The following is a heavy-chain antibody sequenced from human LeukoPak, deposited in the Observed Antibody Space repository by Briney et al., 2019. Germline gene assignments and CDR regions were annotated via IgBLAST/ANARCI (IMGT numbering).Heavy chain of an antibody. CDR3: AKDPVPVAGNPPRH. D-gene: IGHD6-19*01. V-gene: IGHV3-30*04. J-gene: IGHJ1*01. CDR2: ISYDGSNK. CDR1: GFTFSSYA. Sequence: PGGSLRLSCAASGFTFSSYAMHWVRQAPGKGLEWVAVISYDGSNKYYADSVKGRFTISRDNSKNTLYLQMNSLRVEDTAAYYCAKDPVPVAGNPPRHWGQGTLVTVSS.